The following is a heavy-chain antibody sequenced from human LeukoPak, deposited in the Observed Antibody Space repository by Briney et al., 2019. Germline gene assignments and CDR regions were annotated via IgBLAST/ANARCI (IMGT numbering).Heavy chain of an antibody. CDR3: TTGLGWELNYFDY. CDR2: IKSKTDGGTT. CDR1: GFTFSNAW. D-gene: IGHD1-26*01. J-gene: IGHJ4*02. V-gene: IGHV3-15*01. Sequence: GGSLRLSCAASGFTFSNAWMSWVRQAPGKGLEWVGRIKSKTDGGTTDYAAPVKGRFTISRDDSKNTLYLQMNSLKTEDTAVYYCTTGLGWELNYFDYWGQGTLVTVSS.